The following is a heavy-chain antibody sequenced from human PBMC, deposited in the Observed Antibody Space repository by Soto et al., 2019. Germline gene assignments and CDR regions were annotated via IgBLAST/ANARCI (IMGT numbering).Heavy chain of an antibody. CDR2: ISAYNGNT. Sequence: QVQLVQSGAEVKKPGASVKVSCKASGYTFTSYGISWVRQAPGQGLEWMGWISAYNGNTNYAQKLQGRVTMTTDTSTSTAYMELRSLRSDDTVVYYCPRDWGHYDFWSGFGGFWGCGMDVWGQGTTVTVSS. CDR3: PRDWGHYDFWSGFGGFWGCGMDV. V-gene: IGHV1-18*04. J-gene: IGHJ6*02. D-gene: IGHD3-3*01. CDR1: GYTFTSYG.